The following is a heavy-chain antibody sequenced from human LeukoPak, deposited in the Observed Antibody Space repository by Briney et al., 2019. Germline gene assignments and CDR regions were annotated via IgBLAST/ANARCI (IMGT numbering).Heavy chain of an antibody. CDR2: MNPNSGNT. V-gene: IGHV1-8*02. D-gene: IGHD5-24*01. CDR1: GGTFSSYA. J-gene: IGHJ4*02. Sequence: ASVKVSCKASGGTFSSYAISWVRQAPGQGLEWMGWMNPNSGNTGYAQKFQGRVTMTRNTSISTAYMELSSLRSEDTAVYYCARETPRRGETRDGYRWGQGTLVTVSS. CDR3: ARETPRRGETRDGYR.